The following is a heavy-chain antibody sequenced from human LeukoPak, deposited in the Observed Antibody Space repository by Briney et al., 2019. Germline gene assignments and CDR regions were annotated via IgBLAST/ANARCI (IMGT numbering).Heavy chain of an antibody. Sequence: ASLKVSCNISGYTLTYFSMHWVRQAPGKGLEWMGGFNREDDEPIYAPHFRGRVTVTEDTSTDTAYMELSSLRSEDTAVYYCATLDSYYDNSGRPLIPDWGQGTLVTVSS. V-gene: IGHV1-24*01. CDR1: GYTLTYFS. CDR2: FNREDDEP. D-gene: IGHD3-22*01. CDR3: ATLDSYYDNSGRPLIPD. J-gene: IGHJ4*02.